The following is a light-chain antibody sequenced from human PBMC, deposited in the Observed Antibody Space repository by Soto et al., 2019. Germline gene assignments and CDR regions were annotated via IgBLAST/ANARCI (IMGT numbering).Light chain of an antibody. Sequence: EIVLTQSPGTLSLSPGERATLSCRASQSVRSSYLAWYQQKPGQAPRLLIYGASSRATGIPDRFSGSGSGTDFTLTISRLEPEDFAVYSCQQYGSSPRTFGQGTKVEIK. CDR1: QSVRSSY. V-gene: IGKV3-20*01. CDR2: GAS. CDR3: QQYGSSPRT. J-gene: IGKJ1*01.